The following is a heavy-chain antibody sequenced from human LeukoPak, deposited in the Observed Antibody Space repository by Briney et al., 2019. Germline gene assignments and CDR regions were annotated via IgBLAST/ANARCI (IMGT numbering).Heavy chain of an antibody. Sequence: EASVKVSCKASGYTFTGYYMHWVRQAPGQGLEWMGWINPNSGGTNYAQKLQGRVTMTRDTSTSTVYMELSSLRSEDTAVYYCARDPGISPPYYYYMDVWGKGTTVTVSS. J-gene: IGHJ6*03. CDR2: INPNSGGT. V-gene: IGHV1-2*02. CDR3: ARDPGISPPYYYYMDV. CDR1: GYTFTGYY. D-gene: IGHD3-10*01.